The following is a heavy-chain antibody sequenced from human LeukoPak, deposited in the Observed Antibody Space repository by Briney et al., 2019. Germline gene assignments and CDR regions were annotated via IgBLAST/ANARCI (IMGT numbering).Heavy chain of an antibody. CDR1: GFTFSSYW. J-gene: IGHJ6*02. Sequence: GGSLRLSCAACGFTFSSYWMSCVGQAPGKGLEWVANIKQDGSEKYYVDSVKGRFTISRDNAKNSLYLQMNSLRAEDTAVYYCFTSIALYYYYGMDVWGQGTTVTVSS. D-gene: IGHD2-2*01. CDR3: FTSIALYYYYGMDV. V-gene: IGHV3-7*05. CDR2: IKQDGSEK.